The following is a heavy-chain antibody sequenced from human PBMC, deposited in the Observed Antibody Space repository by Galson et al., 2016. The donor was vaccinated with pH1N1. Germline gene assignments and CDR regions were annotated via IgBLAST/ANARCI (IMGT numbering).Heavy chain of an antibody. J-gene: IGHJ4*02. V-gene: IGHV3-74*01. Sequence: SLRLSCAASGFTFSSFWMHWVRQVPGKGLVWVSRISSEGSSISYADSVKGRFTISRDNARNTLYLEMNSLRAEDTALYYCARVRLIMPGDPTGYFGFWGQGALVTVSS. D-gene: IGHD7-27*01. CDR1: GFTFSSFW. CDR3: ARVRLIMPGDPTGYFGF. CDR2: ISSEGSSI.